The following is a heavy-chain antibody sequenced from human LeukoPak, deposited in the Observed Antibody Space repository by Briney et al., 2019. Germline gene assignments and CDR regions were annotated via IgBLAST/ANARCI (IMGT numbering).Heavy chain of an antibody. D-gene: IGHD4-17*01. J-gene: IGHJ4*02. CDR1: GYRFASYW. CDR3: ARGDDGDYFDY. CDR2: FYLGDSET. Sequence: GESLKISCKGSGYRFASYWIGWVRQLPGKGLEWLEIFYLGDSETRSSPSFQGQATISADKSISTAYLQCSSLKAPDTAMYYCARGDDGDYFDYWGQGTLVTVSS. V-gene: IGHV5-51*01.